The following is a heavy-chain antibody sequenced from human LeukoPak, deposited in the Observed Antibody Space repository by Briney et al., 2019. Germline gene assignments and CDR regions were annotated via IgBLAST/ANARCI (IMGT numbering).Heavy chain of an antibody. CDR1: GGSFSDSY. CDR2: VNHSGRN. CDR3: ARESRAALVPAAHYFDY. D-gene: IGHD2-2*01. Sequence: SETLSLTCAVYGGSFSDSYWSWIRQPPGKGLEWIGEVNHSGRNNYNPSLKSRVTMPVDTSKNQFSLQLSSVTAADTAVYYCARESRAALVPAAHYFDYWGQGTLVTVSS. V-gene: IGHV4-34*01. J-gene: IGHJ4*02.